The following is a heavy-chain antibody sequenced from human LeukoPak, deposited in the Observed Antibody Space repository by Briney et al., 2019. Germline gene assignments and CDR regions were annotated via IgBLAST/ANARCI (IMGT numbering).Heavy chain of an antibody. V-gene: IGHV4-34*01. CDR3: ARYGSGYYPFDY. Sequence: SETLSLTCAVYGGSFSGYYWSWIRQPPGKGLGWIGSIYHSGSTYYNPSLKSRVTISVDTSKNQFSLKLSSVTAADTAVYYCARYGSGYYPFDYWGQGTLVTVSS. CDR2: IYHSGST. J-gene: IGHJ4*02. D-gene: IGHD3-3*01. CDR1: GGSFSGYY.